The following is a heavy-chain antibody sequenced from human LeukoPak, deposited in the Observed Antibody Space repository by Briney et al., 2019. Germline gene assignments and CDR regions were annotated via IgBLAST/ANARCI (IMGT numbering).Heavy chain of an antibody. V-gene: IGHV1-2*02. Sequence: ASVKVSCKASGYTFTGDYMHWVRQAPGQGLEWMGWINPNSVVTNYAQKFQGRVTMTRDTSISTAYMELSRLRSDDTAVYYCAIQIAAAGWGDDYWGQGTLVTVSS. J-gene: IGHJ4*02. D-gene: IGHD6-13*01. CDR2: INPNSVVT. CDR3: AIQIAAAGWGDDY. CDR1: GYTFTGDY.